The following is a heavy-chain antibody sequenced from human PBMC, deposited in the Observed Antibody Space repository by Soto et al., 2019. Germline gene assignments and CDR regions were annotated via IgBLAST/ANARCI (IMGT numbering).Heavy chain of an antibody. CDR1: GFTFTRYS. J-gene: IGHJ4*02. CDR3: ARESEDLTSNFDY. CDR2: ISSTTNYI. Sequence: GGSLRLSCAASGFTFTRYSMNWVRQAPGKGLEWVPSISSTTNYIYYGDSMKGRFTISRDNAKNSLYLEMNSLRAEDTAVYYCARESEDLTSNFDYWGQGTLVTAPQ. V-gene: IGHV3-21*06.